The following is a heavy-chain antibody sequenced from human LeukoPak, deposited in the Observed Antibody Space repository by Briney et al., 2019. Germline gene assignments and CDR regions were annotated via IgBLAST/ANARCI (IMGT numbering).Heavy chain of an antibody. CDR2: IYYDGGA. CDR3: AVSAYYTGSWFDP. J-gene: IGHJ5*02. V-gene: IGHV4-39*01. CDR1: GDSINSRSFY. Sequence: PGETLCLTCTVSGDSINSRSFYWGWIRQPPGKRLEWIGTIYYDGGANYNPSLKSRVTMSVDTPENRFSLKLTSVTAADTAVYYCAVSAYYTGSWFDPWGQGSLVPVSS. D-gene: IGHD3-3*01.